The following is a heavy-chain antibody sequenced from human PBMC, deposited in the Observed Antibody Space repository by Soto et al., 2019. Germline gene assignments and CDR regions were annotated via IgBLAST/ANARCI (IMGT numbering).Heavy chain of an antibody. D-gene: IGHD2-2*02. V-gene: IGHV3-23*01. Sequence: GGPLRLSCAASGFTFSSYAMSWVRKAPGKGLEWVSAISGSGGSTYYADSVKGRFTISRDNSKNTLYLQMNSLRAEDTAVYYCARDADIVVVPAAIGYFDYWGQGTLVTVSS. J-gene: IGHJ4*02. CDR3: ARDADIVVVPAAIGYFDY. CDR2: ISGSGGST. CDR1: GFTFSSYA.